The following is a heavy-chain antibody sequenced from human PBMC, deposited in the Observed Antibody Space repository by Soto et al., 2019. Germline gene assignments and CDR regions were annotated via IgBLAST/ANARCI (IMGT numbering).Heavy chain of an antibody. CDR3: AKFGRMDGYNCRLLRMVRNCNYYFDY. CDR2: ISGSGGST. CDR1: GFTFSSYA. Sequence: GGSLRLSCAASGFTFSSYAMSWVRQAPGKGLEWVSAISGSGGSTYYADSVKGRFTISRDNSKNTLYLQMNSLRAEDTAVYYCAKFGRMDGYNCRLLRMVRNCNYYFDYWGQGTLVTVSS. V-gene: IGHV3-23*01. J-gene: IGHJ4*02. D-gene: IGHD5-12*01.